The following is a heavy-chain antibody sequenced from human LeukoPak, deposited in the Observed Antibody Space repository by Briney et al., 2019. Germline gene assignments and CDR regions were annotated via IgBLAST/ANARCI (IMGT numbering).Heavy chain of an antibody. Sequence: GASVKVSCKASGYTFTSYGISWVRQAPGQGLEWMGWISAYNGNTNYAQKLQGRVTMTTDTSTSTAYMELRSLRSDDTAVYYCARETVYYDILTGYVYWGQGTLVTFSS. V-gene: IGHV1-18*01. J-gene: IGHJ4*02. CDR3: ARETVYYDILTGYVY. CDR2: ISAYNGNT. CDR1: GYTFTSYG. D-gene: IGHD3-9*01.